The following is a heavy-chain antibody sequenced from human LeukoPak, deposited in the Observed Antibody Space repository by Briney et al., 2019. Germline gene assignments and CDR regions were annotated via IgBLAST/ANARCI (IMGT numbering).Heavy chain of an antibody. CDR2: IDNTGGDT. Sequence: GGSLRLSCAASGFTFSAYSLHWVRQAPGKRLEYVSAIDNTGGDTFYADSVKGRCTISRDNSKNTLYLQMGGLRTEDTAVYFCARVGDNNAFDMWGQGTMDTVSS. CDR3: ARVGDNNAFDM. J-gene: IGHJ3*02. CDR1: GFTFSAYS. V-gene: IGHV3-64*02. D-gene: IGHD2-21*01.